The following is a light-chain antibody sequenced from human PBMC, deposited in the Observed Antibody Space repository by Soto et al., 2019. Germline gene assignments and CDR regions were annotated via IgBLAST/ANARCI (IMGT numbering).Light chain of an antibody. V-gene: IGLV2-14*01. J-gene: IGLJ1*01. CDR3: SSYTSGSTYV. CDR1: SSYVGGHNY. Sequence: QSVLTQPASVSGSPGQSITISCTGTSSYVGGHNYVSWYQQHSGKAPKLMIYEVSNQPSGVSNRFSGSKSGNTASLTISGLQAEDEADYYCSSYTSGSTYVFGTGTKVTVL. CDR2: EVS.